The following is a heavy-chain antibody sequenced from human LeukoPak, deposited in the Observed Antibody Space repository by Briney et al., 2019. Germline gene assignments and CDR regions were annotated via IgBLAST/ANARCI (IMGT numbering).Heavy chain of an antibody. CDR1: GFTVSSNY. V-gene: IGHV3-66*01. Sequence: GGSLRLSCAASGFTVSSNYMSWVRQAPGKGLEWVSVIYSGGSTYYADSVKGRFTISRDNSKNTLYLQMNSLRAEDTAVYYCASTFYGDPPPYWGQGTLVTVSS. D-gene: IGHD4-17*01. CDR2: IYSGGST. J-gene: IGHJ4*02. CDR3: ASTFYGDPPPY.